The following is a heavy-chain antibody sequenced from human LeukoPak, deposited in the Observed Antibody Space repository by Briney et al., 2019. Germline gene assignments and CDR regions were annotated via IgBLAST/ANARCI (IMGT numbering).Heavy chain of an antibody. Sequence: GGSLGLSCAASGFTFRSYWMGWVRQTPGRGLEWLANINEDGRTTYYVDSVRGRFTISRNNADSSLYLQMNSLRAEDTAVYYCARDATRGGDFDSWGQGTLVTVSS. CDR1: GFTFRSYW. CDR3: ARDATRGGDFDS. J-gene: IGHJ4*02. D-gene: IGHD2-15*01. CDR2: INEDGRTT. V-gene: IGHV3-7*01.